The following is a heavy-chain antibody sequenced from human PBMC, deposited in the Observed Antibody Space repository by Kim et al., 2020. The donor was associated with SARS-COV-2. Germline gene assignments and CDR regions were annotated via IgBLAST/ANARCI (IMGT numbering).Heavy chain of an antibody. Sequence: SETLSLTCTVSGGSISSYYWSWIRQPPGKGLEWIGYIYYSGSTNYNPSLKSRVTISVDTSKNQFSLKLSSVTAADTAVYYCATSPAVYYFDYWGQGTLVT. D-gene: IGHD6-25*01. V-gene: IGHV4-59*01. CDR3: ATSPAVYYFDY. CDR1: GGSISSYY. CDR2: IYYSGST. J-gene: IGHJ4*02.